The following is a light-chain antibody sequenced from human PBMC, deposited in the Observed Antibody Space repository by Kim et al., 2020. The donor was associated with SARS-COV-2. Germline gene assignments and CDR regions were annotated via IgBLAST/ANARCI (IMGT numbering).Light chain of an antibody. CDR3: HSRQRSGKQVV. CDR2: RDT. CDR1: SLSNSD. V-gene: IGLV3-19*01. Sequence: SSELTQDPPVSVALGQTVTITCPGDSLSNSDASWYQLRPGQAPLLVIYRDTNRPSGIPDRFSGSRSGTTSSLTITGAQAEDEADYYCHSRQRSGKQVVFG. J-gene: IGLJ2*01.